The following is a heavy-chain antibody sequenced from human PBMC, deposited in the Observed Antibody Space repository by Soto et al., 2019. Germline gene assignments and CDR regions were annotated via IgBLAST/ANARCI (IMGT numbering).Heavy chain of an antibody. V-gene: IGHV4-31*03. D-gene: IGHD3-22*01. CDR3: ARADSSGYPFEH. Sequence: QVQLQESGPGLVQPSQTLSLTCTVSGASISSGGYYWSWIRQHPGKGLEWIGYIYYSGTTYYNPCLKRRLTISLDTPRNQFPLELNSVSAADTAVYSCARADSSGYPFEHWGQGTLVTVSS. J-gene: IGHJ4*02. CDR2: IYYSGTT. CDR1: GASISSGGYY.